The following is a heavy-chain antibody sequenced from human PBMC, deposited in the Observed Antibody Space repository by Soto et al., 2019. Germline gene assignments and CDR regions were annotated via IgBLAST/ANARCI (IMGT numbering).Heavy chain of an antibody. J-gene: IGHJ6*02. CDR1: GYTFTAYY. V-gene: IGHV1-2*02. Sequence: QVQLVQSGAEVKEPGDSVRVSCEASGYTFTAYYIHWVRQAPGQGLAWMGWINPKFGDTTYAQDLQGRVSMTRDMSISTVYMELSRLPSDDTAIYYCARNMDYYYGPGSGNGHGFWGQGTTVTVFS. CDR3: ARNMDYYYGPGSGNGHGF. D-gene: IGHD3-10*01. CDR2: INPKFGDT.